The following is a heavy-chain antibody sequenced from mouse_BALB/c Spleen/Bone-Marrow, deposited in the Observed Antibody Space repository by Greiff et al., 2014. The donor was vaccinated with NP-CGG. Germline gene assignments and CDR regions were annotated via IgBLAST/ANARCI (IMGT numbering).Heavy chain of an antibody. CDR2: IDPSDSET. CDR3: ARRLDY. CDR1: GYSFTSYW. Sequence: VQLQESGPQLVRPGSSVKMSCKASGYSFTSYWMHWVKQRPGQGLEWIGMIDPSDSETRLNQKFKDKATLTVDKSSSTAYMQLSRSTSEDSAVYYCARRLDYWGQGTTLTVSA. J-gene: IGHJ2*01. V-gene: IGHV1-52*01.